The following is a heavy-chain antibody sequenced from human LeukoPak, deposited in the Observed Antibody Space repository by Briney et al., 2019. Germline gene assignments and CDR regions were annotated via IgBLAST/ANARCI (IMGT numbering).Heavy chain of an antibody. CDR1: GYGFTSYW. CDR2: IYPGDSDT. CDR3: ARHGSSSFYYYYYMDV. J-gene: IGHJ6*03. D-gene: IGHD6-13*01. V-gene: IGHV5-51*01. Sequence: GESLKISCKGSGYGFTSYWIGWVRQMPGKGLEWMGSIYPGDSDTRYSPSFQGQVTISADKSISTAYLQWSSLKASDTAMYYCARHGSSSFYYYYYMDVWGKGTTVTVSS.